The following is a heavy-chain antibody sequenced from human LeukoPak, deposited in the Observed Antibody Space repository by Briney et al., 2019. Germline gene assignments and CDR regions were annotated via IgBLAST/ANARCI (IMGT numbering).Heavy chain of an antibody. V-gene: IGHV1-46*01. CDR2: INPSGGST. D-gene: IGHD1-26*01. CDR3: ARGGIVGATIYY. J-gene: IGHJ4*02. CDR1: GYTFTSYY. Sequence: ASVKVSCKASGYTFTSYYMHWVRQAPGQGLEWMGIINPSGGSTSYAQKFQGRVTMTRDASTSTVYMELSSLRSGDTAVYYCARGGIVGATIYYWGQGTLVTVSS.